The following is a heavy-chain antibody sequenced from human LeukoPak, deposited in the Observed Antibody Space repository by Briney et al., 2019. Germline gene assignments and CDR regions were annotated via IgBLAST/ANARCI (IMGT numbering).Heavy chain of an antibody. CDR3: AGPNTTAVAGPDAFDI. D-gene: IGHD6-19*01. J-gene: IGHJ3*02. Sequence: SETLSLTCTVSGGSISSSSYYWGWIRQPPGKGLEWIGSIYYSGSTYYNPSLKSRVTISVDTSKNQFSLKLSSVTAADTAVYYCAGPNTTAVAGPDAFDIWGQGTMVTVSS. CDR2: IYYSGST. V-gene: IGHV4-39*01. CDR1: GGSISSSSYY.